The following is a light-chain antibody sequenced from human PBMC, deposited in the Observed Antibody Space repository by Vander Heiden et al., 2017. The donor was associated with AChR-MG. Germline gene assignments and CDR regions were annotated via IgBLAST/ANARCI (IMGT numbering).Light chain of an antibody. V-gene: IGLV3-1*01. CDR3: QVWDSSSVV. J-gene: IGLJ2*01. Sequence: SYELTQPPSVSVSPGQTASITCSGDKMGDQFASWYQQKPGQSPVVVIHQDSNRPSGIPERFSGSNSGNTATLTISGTQAMDEADYYCQVWDSSSVVFGGGTKLTVL. CDR1: KMGDQF. CDR2: QDS.